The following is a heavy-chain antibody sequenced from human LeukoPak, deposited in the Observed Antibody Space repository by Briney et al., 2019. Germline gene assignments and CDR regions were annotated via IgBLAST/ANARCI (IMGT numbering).Heavy chain of an antibody. D-gene: IGHD3-10*01. Sequence: PSETLSLTCTVSGGSISSYYWSWIRQPPGKGLEWIGYIYYSGSTYYNPSLKSRVTISVDTSKNQFSLKLSSVTAADTAVYYCARGSYYYGSGSFVDFDYWGQGTLVTVSS. CDR3: ARGSYYYGSGSFVDFDY. CDR2: IYYSGST. CDR1: GGSISSYY. V-gene: IGHV4-59*08. J-gene: IGHJ4*02.